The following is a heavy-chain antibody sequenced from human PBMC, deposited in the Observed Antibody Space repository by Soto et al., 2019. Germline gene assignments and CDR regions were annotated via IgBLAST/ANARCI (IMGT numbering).Heavy chain of an antibody. D-gene: IGHD2-2*01. J-gene: IGHJ4*02. Sequence: QVQLQESGPGLVKPSQTLSLTCTVSGGSISSGGYYWSWIRQHPGKGLEWIGYIYYSGSTYYNPSLKSRVTISEDTSKNQFSLKLSSVTAADTAVYYCARSSTSANYFDYWGQGTLVTVSS. V-gene: IGHV4-31*03. CDR3: ARSSTSANYFDY. CDR2: IYYSGST. CDR1: GGSISSGGYY.